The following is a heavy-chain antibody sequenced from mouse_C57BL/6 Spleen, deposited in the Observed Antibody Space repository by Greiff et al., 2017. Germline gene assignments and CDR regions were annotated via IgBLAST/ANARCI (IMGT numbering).Heavy chain of an antibody. Sequence: VQLVESGAELARPGASVKMSCKASGYTFTSYTMHWVKQRPGQGLEWIGYINPSSGYTKYNQKFKDKATLTADKSSSTAYMQLSSLTSEDSAVYYCARSGWDEKGRYFDVWGTGTTVTVSS. CDR3: ARSGWDEKGRYFDV. J-gene: IGHJ1*03. V-gene: IGHV1-4*01. CDR2: INPSSGYT. CDR1: GYTFTSYT. D-gene: IGHD3-1*01.